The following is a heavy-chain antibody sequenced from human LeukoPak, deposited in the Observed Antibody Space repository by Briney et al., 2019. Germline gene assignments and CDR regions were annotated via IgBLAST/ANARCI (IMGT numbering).Heavy chain of an antibody. Sequence: SQTLSLTCAIFGDSVSSNSAAWNWIRQSPSRGLEWLGRTYYRSKWYNDYAVSVKSRITINPDTSKNQFSLQLNSVTPEDTAVYYCARDGCSGGSCYSGWFDPWGQGTLVTVSS. V-gene: IGHV6-1*01. J-gene: IGHJ5*02. CDR2: TYYRSKWYN. CDR3: ARDGCSGGSCYSGWFDP. D-gene: IGHD2-15*01. CDR1: GDSVSSNSAA.